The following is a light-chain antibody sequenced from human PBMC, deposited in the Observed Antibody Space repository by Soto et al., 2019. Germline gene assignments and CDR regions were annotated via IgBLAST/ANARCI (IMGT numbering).Light chain of an antibody. CDR3: CSYAGSSTPR. CDR1: SSDVGSYNL. Sequence: QSVLTQPASVSGSPEQSITISCTGTSSDVGSYNLVSWYQQHPGKAPKLMIYEVSKRPSGVSNRFSGSKSGNTVSLTISGLQAEDEADYYCCSYAGSSTPRLGTGTKVTVL. CDR2: EVS. V-gene: IGLV2-23*02. J-gene: IGLJ1*01.